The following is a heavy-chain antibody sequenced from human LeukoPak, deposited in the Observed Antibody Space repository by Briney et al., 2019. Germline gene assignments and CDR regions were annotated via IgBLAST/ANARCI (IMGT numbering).Heavy chain of an antibody. CDR2: ISGSGGNT. D-gene: IGHD4-17*01. V-gene: IGHV3-23*01. J-gene: IGHJ3*02. Sequence: PGGSLRLSCAASGFTFSSYAMSWVRQAPGKGLEWVSAISGSGGNTDYADSVKGRFTISRDNSKNTLYLQMTSLRAEDTAIHYCARVYGDYDDAFDIWGQGTMVTVSS. CDR1: GFTFSSYA. CDR3: ARVYGDYDDAFDI.